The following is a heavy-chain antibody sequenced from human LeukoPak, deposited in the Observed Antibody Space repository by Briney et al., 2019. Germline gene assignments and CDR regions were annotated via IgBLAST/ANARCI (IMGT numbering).Heavy chain of an antibody. J-gene: IGHJ1*01. Sequence: GASVKVSCKASGYTFTSYGISWVRQAPGQGLEWMGWISAYNGNTNYAQKLQGRVTMTTDTSTSTAYMELRSLRSDDTAVYYCATGGYCSSTSCYTHEYFQHWGQGTLVTVSS. CDR1: GYTFTSYG. CDR2: ISAYNGNT. V-gene: IGHV1-18*01. D-gene: IGHD2-2*02. CDR3: ATGGYCSSTSCYTHEYFQH.